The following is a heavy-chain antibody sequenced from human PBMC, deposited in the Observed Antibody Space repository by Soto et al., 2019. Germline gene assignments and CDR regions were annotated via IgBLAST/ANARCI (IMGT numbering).Heavy chain of an antibody. V-gene: IGHV1-69*13. CDR3: ARRGAYDYVWGSYRPVVPSVANYYYYGMDV. J-gene: IGHJ6*02. CDR2: IIPIFGTA. D-gene: IGHD3-16*02. Sequence: SVKVSCKASGGTFSSYAISWLRQAPGQGLEWMGGIIPIFGTANYAQKFQGRVTITADESTSTAYMELSSLRSEDTAVYYCARRGAYDYVWGSYRPVVPSVANYYYYGMDVWGQGTTVTVS. CDR1: GGTFSSYA.